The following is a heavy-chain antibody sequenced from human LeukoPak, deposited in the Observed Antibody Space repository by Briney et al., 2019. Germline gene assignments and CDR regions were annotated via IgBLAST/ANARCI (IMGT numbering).Heavy chain of an antibody. CDR1: GFIVSRNY. Sequence: GGSLRLSCAASGFIVSRNYMSWVRQAPGKGLEWVSIIYSGDSTYYADSVKGRFSISRDNSKNTLYLQMKSLRAEDTAVYYCARRPYTGYDNAFDIWGQGTMVIVSS. D-gene: IGHD5-12*01. V-gene: IGHV3-66*01. CDR2: IYSGDST. J-gene: IGHJ3*02. CDR3: ARRPYTGYDNAFDI.